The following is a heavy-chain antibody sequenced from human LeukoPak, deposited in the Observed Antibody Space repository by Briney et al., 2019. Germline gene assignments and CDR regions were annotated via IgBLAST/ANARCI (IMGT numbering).Heavy chain of an antibody. CDR2: ISGSGVST. V-gene: IGHV3-23*01. CDR1: GFTFTSYA. D-gene: IGHD1-26*01. CDR3: AKDGPLVGPYYFDY. J-gene: IGHJ4*02. Sequence: GGSLRLSCAASGFTFTSYAMNWVRQAPGKGLEWVSAISGSGVSTFYADSVKGRFTISRDNSKNALYLQMNSLRAEDTAVYYCAKDGPLVGPYYFDYWGQGTLVTVSS.